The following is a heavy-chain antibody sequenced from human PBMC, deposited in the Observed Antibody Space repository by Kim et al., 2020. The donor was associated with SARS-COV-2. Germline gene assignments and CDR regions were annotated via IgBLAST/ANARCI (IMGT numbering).Heavy chain of an antibody. Sequence: ASVKVSCKASGYTFTSYYMHWVRQAPGQGLEWMGIINPSGGSTSYAQKFQGRVTMTRDTSTSTVYMELSSLRSEDTAVYYCARDFFLREQQLDLLGNYYYYGMDVWGQGTTVTVSS. J-gene: IGHJ6*02. CDR1: GYTFTSYY. CDR3: ARDFFLREQQLDLLGNYYYYGMDV. V-gene: IGHV1-46*01. D-gene: IGHD6-13*01. CDR2: INPSGGST.